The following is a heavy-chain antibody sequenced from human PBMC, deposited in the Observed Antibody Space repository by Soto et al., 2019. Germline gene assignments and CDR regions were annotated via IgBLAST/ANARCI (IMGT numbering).Heavy chain of an antibody. CDR1: GGTFSSYA. CDR3: AREVYSSGYYRNWFDP. V-gene: IGHV1-69*13. D-gene: IGHD3-22*01. CDR2: IIPIFGTA. Sequence: SVKVSCKASGGTFSSYAISWVRQAPGQGLEWMGGIIPIFGTANYAQKFQGRVTITADESTSTAYMELSSLRSEDTAVYYCAREVYSSGYYRNWFDPWGQGTLVTVSS. J-gene: IGHJ5*02.